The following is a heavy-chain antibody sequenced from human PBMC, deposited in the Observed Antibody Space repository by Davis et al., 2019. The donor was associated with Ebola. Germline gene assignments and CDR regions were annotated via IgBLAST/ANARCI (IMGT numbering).Heavy chain of an antibody. J-gene: IGHJ4*02. Sequence: GESLKISCAASGFTVSSNYMSWVRQAPGKGLEWVSAISGSGGSTYYADSVKGRFTISRDNSKNTLYLQMNSLRAEDTAVYYCAKPSIWGYFDYWGQGTLVTVSS. CDR1: GFTVSSNY. CDR2: ISGSGGST. D-gene: IGHD3-16*01. V-gene: IGHV3-23*01. CDR3: AKPSIWGYFDY.